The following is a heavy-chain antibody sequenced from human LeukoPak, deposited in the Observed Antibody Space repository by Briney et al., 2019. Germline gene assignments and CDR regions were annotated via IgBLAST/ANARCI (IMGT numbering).Heavy chain of an antibody. CDR1: GYTFTDYY. Sequence: ASVKVSCKASGYTFTDYYVHWVRQAPGQGLEWLGWINPDSGATNFAQRFQGRVTMTRDTSVNTAHMELNNLRSDDTAVYYCARDLCHGGSCFHFDSWGQGTLVTVSP. V-gene: IGHV1-2*02. D-gene: IGHD2-15*01. J-gene: IGHJ4*02. CDR3: ARDLCHGGSCFHFDS. CDR2: INPDSGAT.